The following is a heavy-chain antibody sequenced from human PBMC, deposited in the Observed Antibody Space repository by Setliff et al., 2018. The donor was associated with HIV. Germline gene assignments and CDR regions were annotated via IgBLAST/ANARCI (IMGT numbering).Heavy chain of an antibody. J-gene: IGHJ4*02. V-gene: IGHV1-46*01. CDR1: GSTFITYH. CDR2: INPNTGST. CDR3: SEVTCSPDRCFLDY. Sequence: ASVKVSCKASGSTFITYHVHWVRQAPGQGLEWMGIINPNTGSTSYAPKFQGRVTMTWDTSSGTVYMDLNSLKSEDTAVYYCSEVTCSPDRCFLDYWGQGTLVTVAS. D-gene: IGHD2-15*01.